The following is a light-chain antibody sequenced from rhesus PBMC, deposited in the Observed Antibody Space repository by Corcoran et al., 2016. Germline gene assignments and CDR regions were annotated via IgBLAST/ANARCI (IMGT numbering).Light chain of an antibody. J-gene: IGKJ1*01. CDR3: QQYAAFPPA. V-gene: IGKV3-40*03. CDR1: ASFCSS. Sequence: EIVMTQSPATLSVSPGETATLSCSASASFCSSLAWYQQKPGQAPNLLVHSADFRAHDIPDRFSGSGSSTEFTLTICSLAPEDVGICHCQQYAAFPPAFGQGTKVEVK. CDR2: SAD.